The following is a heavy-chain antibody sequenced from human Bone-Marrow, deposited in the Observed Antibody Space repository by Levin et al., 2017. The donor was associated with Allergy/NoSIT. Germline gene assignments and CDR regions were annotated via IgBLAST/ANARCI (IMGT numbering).Heavy chain of an antibody. CDR2: ILYDGSNE. Sequence: PGGSLRLSCQASGFTFSHYAMNWVRQAPGKGLEWVAVILYDGSNEYYVNSVKGRFTISRDNSKNTLYLQMSSLTAEDTAVYYCARQSPESTVGEDYWGQGTLVTVSP. CDR1: GFTFSHYA. CDR3: ARQSPESTVGEDY. J-gene: IGHJ4*02. V-gene: IGHV3-33*05. D-gene: IGHD3-16*01.